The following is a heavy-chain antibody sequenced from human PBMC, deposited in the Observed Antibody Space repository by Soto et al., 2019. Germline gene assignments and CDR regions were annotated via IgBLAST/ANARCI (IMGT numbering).Heavy chain of an antibody. D-gene: IGHD5-12*01. J-gene: IGHJ3*02. CDR1: GYTFTSYG. V-gene: IGHV1-18*01. CDR3: ARRMDGYNGDAFEI. CDR2: ISAYNGNT. Sequence: ASVKVSCKASGYTFTSYGISWVRQAPGQGLEWMGWISAYNGNTNYAQKLQGRVTVTTDTSTSTAYMELRSLRSDDTAVYYCARRMDGYNGDAFEIWGQGTMVTVSS.